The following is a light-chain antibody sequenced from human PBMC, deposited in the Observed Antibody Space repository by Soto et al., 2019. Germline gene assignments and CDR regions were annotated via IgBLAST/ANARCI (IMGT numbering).Light chain of an antibody. CDR1: SSDVGGYNY. V-gene: IGLV2-14*01. CDR2: DVI. J-gene: IGLJ3*02. Sequence: QSASVSGSPGQSITISCTGTSSDVGGYNYVSWFQQHPGKAPKLIIYDVINRPSGVSNRFSGSKSGNTASLTISGLQAEDEADYYCSSFTSSTTRVFGGGTKLTVL. CDR3: SSFTSSTTRV.